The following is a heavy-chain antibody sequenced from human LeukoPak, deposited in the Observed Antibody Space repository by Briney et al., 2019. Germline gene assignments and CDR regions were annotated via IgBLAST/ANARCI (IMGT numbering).Heavy chain of an antibody. CDR2: IGIAGDT. CDR3: APDLRGSASSLDD. CDR1: GFTFSSYD. Sequence: GGSLRLSCAASGFTFSSYDMHWVRHVTGKRLEWVSAIGIAGDTYYLDSVKGRFTISRENAKNSLYLQMNSLRAEDTAVYYCAPDLRGSASSLDDWGQGTLVTVSS. J-gene: IGHJ4*02. V-gene: IGHV3-13*04. D-gene: IGHD6-25*01.